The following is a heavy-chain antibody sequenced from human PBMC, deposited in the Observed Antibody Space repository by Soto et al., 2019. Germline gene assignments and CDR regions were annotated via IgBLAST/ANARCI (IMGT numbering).Heavy chain of an antibody. J-gene: IGHJ6*03. CDR1: GDSVSSNSAA. Sequence: SQTLSLTCAISGDSVSSNSAAWNWLRQSPSRGLEWLGRTYYRSKWYNDYAVSVKSRITINPDTSKNQFSLQLNSVTPEDTAVYYCAREAPGFGELGGYYYYMDVWGKGTTVTVSS. V-gene: IGHV6-1*01. CDR3: AREAPGFGELGGYYYYMDV. D-gene: IGHD3-10*01. CDR2: TYYRSKWYN.